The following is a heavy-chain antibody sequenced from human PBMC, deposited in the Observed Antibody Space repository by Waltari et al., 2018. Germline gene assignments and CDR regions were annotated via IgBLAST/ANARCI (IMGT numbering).Heavy chain of an antibody. CDR1: GFTFSSYW. Sequence: EVQLVESGGGLVQPGGSLRLSCAASGFTFSSYWMSWVSQAPGKGLEWVANIKQDGSEKYYVDSVKGRFTISRDNAKNSLYLQMNSLRAEDTAVYYCARAPTEWEPTVFDYWGQGTLVTVSS. J-gene: IGHJ4*02. CDR2: IKQDGSEK. D-gene: IGHD1-26*01. CDR3: ARAPTEWEPTVFDY. V-gene: IGHV3-7*03.